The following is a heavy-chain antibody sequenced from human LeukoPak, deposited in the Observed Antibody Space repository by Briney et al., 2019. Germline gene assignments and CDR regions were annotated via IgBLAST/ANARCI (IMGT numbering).Heavy chain of an antibody. CDR2: INHSGSA. D-gene: IGHD1-26*01. Sequence: SETLSLTCAVYGGSFSGYYWSWIRQPPGKGLEWIGEINHSGSANYNPSLKSRVTISVDTSKSQFSLKLSSVTAADTAVYYCARAPTWEDYFDYWGQGTLVTVSS. CDR3: ARAPTWEDYFDY. CDR1: GGSFSGYY. V-gene: IGHV4-34*01. J-gene: IGHJ4*02.